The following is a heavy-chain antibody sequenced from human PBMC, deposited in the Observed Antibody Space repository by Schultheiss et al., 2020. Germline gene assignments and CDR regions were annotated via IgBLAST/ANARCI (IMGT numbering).Heavy chain of an antibody. D-gene: IGHD3-16*01. CDR2: IYYSGST. Sequence: SETLSLTCTVSGGSISSSSYYWGWIRQPPGKGLEWIGSIYYSGSTYYNPSLKSRVTISVDTSKNQFSLKLSSVTAADTAVYYCATNIYDYVWVVLGRSRKDYYFDYWGQGTLVTVSS. CDR1: GGSISSSSYY. V-gene: IGHV4-39*07. J-gene: IGHJ4*02. CDR3: ATNIYDYVWVVLGRSRKDYYFDY.